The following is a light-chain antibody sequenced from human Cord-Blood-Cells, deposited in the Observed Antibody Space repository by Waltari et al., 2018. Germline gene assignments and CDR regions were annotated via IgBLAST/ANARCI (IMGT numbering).Light chain of an antibody. V-gene: IGLV3-9*01. CDR2: SDS. Sequence: SYELTQPLSVSVALGPTARITCGVNNIGSKNGHWYQQKPGQAPVLVIYSDSNRPSGIPERFSGSNSGNTATLTISRAQAGDEADYYCQVWDSSTVVFGGGTKLTVL. CDR1: NIGSKN. J-gene: IGLJ2*01. CDR3: QVWDSSTVV.